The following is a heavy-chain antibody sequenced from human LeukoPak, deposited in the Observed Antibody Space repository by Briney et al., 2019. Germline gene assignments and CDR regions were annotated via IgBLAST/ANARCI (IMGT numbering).Heavy chain of an antibody. CDR2: ISGSGSST. D-gene: IGHD6-19*01. Sequence: PGGSLRLSCAASGITFSSYAMSWVRQAPGKGLEWVSTISGSGSSTYYADSVKGRFTISRDNSKNTLYLQMNSLRYEDTAVYYCAKDLDAVVNRYYYYGMDVWGQGTSVTVSS. J-gene: IGHJ6*02. CDR3: AKDLDAVVNRYYYYGMDV. CDR1: GITFSSYA. V-gene: IGHV3-23*01.